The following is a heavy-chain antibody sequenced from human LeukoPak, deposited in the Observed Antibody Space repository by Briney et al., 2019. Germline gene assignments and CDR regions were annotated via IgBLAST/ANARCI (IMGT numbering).Heavy chain of an antibody. CDR3: ARAGYTYTTLYY. CDR1: GFTFTDYW. D-gene: IGHD5-18*01. Sequence: GGSLRLSCEASGFTFTDYWMTWVRQAPGKGLEWVANIKQDGSEKNYVDSVKSRFTLSRDNVKNSLYLQLNFLRAEDTAVYYCARAGYTYTTLYYWGPGTLVTVSS. V-gene: IGHV3-7*01. J-gene: IGHJ4*02. CDR2: IKQDGSEK.